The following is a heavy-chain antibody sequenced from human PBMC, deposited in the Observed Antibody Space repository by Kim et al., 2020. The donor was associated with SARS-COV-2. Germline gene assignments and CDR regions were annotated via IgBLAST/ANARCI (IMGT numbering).Heavy chain of an antibody. V-gene: IGHV3-53*01. J-gene: IGHJ6*02. CDR3: SAAPFVRGGSYYGLDD. D-gene: IGHD3-10*01. CDR2: IYSGGST. CDR1: GFTVSSNY. Sequence: GGSLRLSCAASGFTVSSNYMSWVRQAPGKGLEWVSVIYSGGSTYYADSVKGRLTITRDNSKKTPHSQLNSLRGEDTAAYYCSAAPFVRGGSYYGLDDGG.